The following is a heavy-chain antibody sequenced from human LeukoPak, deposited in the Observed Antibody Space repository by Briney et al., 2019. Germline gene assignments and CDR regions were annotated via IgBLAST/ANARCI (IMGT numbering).Heavy chain of an antibody. CDR1: GGSISSGGYY. V-gene: IGHV4-31*03. Sequence: SETLSLTCTVSGGSISSGGYYWSWIRQHPGKGLEWIGYIYYSGSTYYNPSLKSRVTISVDTSKNQFSLKLSSVAAADTAVYYCARGAKYGDEDYWGQGTLVTVSS. D-gene: IGHD4-17*01. CDR2: IYYSGST. CDR3: ARGAKYGDEDY. J-gene: IGHJ4*02.